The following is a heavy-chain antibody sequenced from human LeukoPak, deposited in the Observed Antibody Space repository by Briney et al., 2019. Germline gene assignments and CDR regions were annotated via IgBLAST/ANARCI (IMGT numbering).Heavy chain of an antibody. V-gene: IGHV1-69*05. CDR2: IIPIFGTA. Sequence: ASVKVSCKASGGTFSSYAISWVRQAPGQGLEWMGGIIPIFGTANYAQKFQGRVTMTRDTSISTAYMELSRLRSDDTAVYYCARAGKTWEPLEHTIDYWGQGTLVTVSS. J-gene: IGHJ4*02. D-gene: IGHD1-26*01. CDR1: GGTFSSYA. CDR3: ARAGKTWEPLEHTIDY.